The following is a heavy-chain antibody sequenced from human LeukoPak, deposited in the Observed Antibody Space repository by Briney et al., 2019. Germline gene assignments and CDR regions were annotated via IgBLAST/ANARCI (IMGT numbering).Heavy chain of an antibody. V-gene: IGHV4-30-4*01. J-gene: IGHJ4*02. Sequence: SQTLSLTCTVSGGSISSGDYYWSWIRPPPGKGLEWIGEINHSGSTNYNPSLKSRVTISVDTSKNQFSLKLSSVTAADTAVYYCARDDYAFGSIDYWGQGTLVTVSS. D-gene: IGHD3-16*01. CDR3: ARDDYAFGSIDY. CDR1: GGSISSGDYY. CDR2: INHSGST.